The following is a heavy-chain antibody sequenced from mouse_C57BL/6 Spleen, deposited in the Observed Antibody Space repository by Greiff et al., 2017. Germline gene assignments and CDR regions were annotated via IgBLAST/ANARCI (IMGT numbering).Heavy chain of an antibody. CDR3: ARDRDYYAMDY. V-gene: IGHV1-66*01. CDR1: GYSFTSYY. CDR2: IYPGCGNT. J-gene: IGHJ4*01. Sequence: QVQLQQSGPELVKPGASVKISCKASGYSFTSYYIHWVKQRPGQGLEWIGWIYPGCGNTKYNEKIKGKATQTADTASSTAYMQLSSLTSEDSSVYYGARDRDYYAMDYWGQGTSVTVSS.